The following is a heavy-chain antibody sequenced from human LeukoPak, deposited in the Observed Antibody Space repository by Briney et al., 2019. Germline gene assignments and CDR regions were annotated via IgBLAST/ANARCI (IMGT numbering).Heavy chain of an antibody. CDR2: IKQAGSEE. J-gene: IGHJ4*02. CDR3: ARDAYYDFWSGYPRYFDY. D-gene: IGHD3-3*01. V-gene: IGHV3-7*01. CDR1: GVNFSSFW. Sequence: GGSLRLSCAVSGVNFSSFWMSWGRQAPGTGRKGVANIKQAGSEESYVDSVKGRFTSSTDNAKNSLYLQMNSLRAEDTAVYYCARDAYYDFWSGYPRYFDYWGQGTLVTVSS.